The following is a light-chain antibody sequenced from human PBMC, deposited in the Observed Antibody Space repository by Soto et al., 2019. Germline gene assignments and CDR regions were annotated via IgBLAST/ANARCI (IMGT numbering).Light chain of an antibody. J-gene: IGLJ3*02. CDR3: CSYAGSFLWV. Sequence: QSALTQPASVSGSLGQSITISCTGTRSDVGGYNYVSWYQQHPGKAPKLMIYEGSKRPSGVSNRFSGSKSGNTASLTISGLQAEDEADYYCCSYAGSFLWVFGGGTKLTVL. CDR2: EGS. CDR1: RSDVGGYNY. V-gene: IGLV2-23*01.